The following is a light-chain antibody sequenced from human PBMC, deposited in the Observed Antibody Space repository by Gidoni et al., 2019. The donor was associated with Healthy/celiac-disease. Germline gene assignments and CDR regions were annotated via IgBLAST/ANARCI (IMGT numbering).Light chain of an antibody. V-gene: IGKV1-33*01. CDR3: QQYDNLPT. J-gene: IGKJ5*01. CDR2: DAS. Sequence: DIHMTQSPSSLSASVGDRVTITCQASQDISNYLNWYQQKPGKAPKLLIYDASNLETGVPSRFSGSGSGKDFTFTISSLQPEDIATYYCQQYDNLPTFGQGTRLEIK. CDR1: QDISNY.